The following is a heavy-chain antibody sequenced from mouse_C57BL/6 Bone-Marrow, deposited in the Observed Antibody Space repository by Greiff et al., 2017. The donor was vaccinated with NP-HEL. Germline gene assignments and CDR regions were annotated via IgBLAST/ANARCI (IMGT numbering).Heavy chain of an antibody. CDR1: GYTFTDYY. D-gene: IGHD2-2*01. Sequence: EVQLQQSGPELVKPGASVKISCKASGYTFTDYYMNWVKQSHGKSLEWIGDINPNNGGTSYNQKFKGKATLTVDKSSSTAYMELRSLTSEDSAVYYCARRTGYTWFAYWGQGTLVTVSA. CDR3: ARRTGYTWFAY. J-gene: IGHJ3*01. CDR2: INPNNGGT. V-gene: IGHV1-26*01.